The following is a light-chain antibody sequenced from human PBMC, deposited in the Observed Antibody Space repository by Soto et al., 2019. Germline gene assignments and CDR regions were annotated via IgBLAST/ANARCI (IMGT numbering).Light chain of an antibody. CDR3: QQYYGTPPYT. V-gene: IGKV4-1*01. J-gene: IGKJ2*01. CDR1: QSVLYSSDNKNY. CDR2: WAS. Sequence: DIVMTQSPDSLAVSLGERATINCKSSQSVLYSSDNKNYLAWYQKKPGQPPKLVIFWASIRESGVPDRFSGSGSGTDFTLTISNLQAEDVAVYYCQQYYGTPPYTFGQGTKLEIK.